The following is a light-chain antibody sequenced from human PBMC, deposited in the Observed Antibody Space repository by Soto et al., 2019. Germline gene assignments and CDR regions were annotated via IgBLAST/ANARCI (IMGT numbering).Light chain of an antibody. CDR3: QQYHTYPYT. CDR1: QGIRSW. CDR2: ASS. V-gene: IGKV1D-16*01. J-gene: IGKJ2*01. Sequence: DIQMTQSPSSLSASVGDRVTITCRASQGIRSWLAWYQQKPEKDPKSLIYASSSLQIGVPSRFSGSGFVTQFTLTISSLQPEDFASYYCQQYHTYPYTFGQGTQLEI.